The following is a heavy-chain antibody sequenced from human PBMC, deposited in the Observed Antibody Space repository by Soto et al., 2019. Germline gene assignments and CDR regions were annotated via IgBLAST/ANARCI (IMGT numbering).Heavy chain of an antibody. CDR3: AKLRLNEIGDYGCLDH. D-gene: IGHD4-17*01. Sequence: EVQLLESGGNSVQPGGSLRLSCEVSGVTFSSHAMSWVRQAPGKGLECISGISGSGISTYYAVSVKARFTISRDNSKNTLSLQLNSLRVDDTAIYYCAKLRLNEIGDYGCLDHWGQGTLVTVSS. CDR1: GVTFSSHA. CDR2: ISGSGIST. J-gene: IGHJ4*02. V-gene: IGHV3-23*01.